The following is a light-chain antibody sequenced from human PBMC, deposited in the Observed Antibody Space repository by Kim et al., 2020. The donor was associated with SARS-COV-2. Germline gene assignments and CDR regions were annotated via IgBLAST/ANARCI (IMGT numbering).Light chain of an antibody. Sequence: SYELTQPLSVSVSLGQTATIPCWGNKIENKNVCWYQQRPGQAPVLVMYMDKKRPSGIPERLSGSNSGNTATLTISRVEAGDEDDYYCQAWDSRTVVFGGGTQLTVL. V-gene: IGLV3-9*01. CDR3: QAWDSRTVV. J-gene: IGLJ2*01. CDR1: KIENKN. CDR2: MDK.